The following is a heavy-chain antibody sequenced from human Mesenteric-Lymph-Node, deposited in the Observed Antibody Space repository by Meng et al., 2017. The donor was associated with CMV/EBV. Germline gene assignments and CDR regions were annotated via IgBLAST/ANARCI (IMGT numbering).Heavy chain of an antibody. V-gene: IGHV3-7*04. D-gene: IGHD6-13*01. J-gene: IGHJ6*02. CDR2: MNQDGRQR. Sequence: GGSLRLSCAASGFTFSSLWMTWVRQGPGKGLEWVANMNQDGRQRNYVDSVRGRFTISRDNAKNSLFLQMNSLRAEDAAVYYCTRVAPSGRCMDVWGQGTTVTVSS. CDR1: GFTFSSLW. CDR3: TRVAPSGRCMDV.